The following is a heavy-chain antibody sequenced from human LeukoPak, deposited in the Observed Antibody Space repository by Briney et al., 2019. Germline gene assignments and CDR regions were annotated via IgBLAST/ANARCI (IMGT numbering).Heavy chain of an antibody. CDR1: GYSFSNYW. CDR3: ARHALPVTGTTSLNWFDS. CDR2: IHSGDSDT. Sequence: GESLKISCEGFGYSFSNYWIGWVRQVPGKGLERVGLIHSGDSDTRYSPSFQGQVTISVDKSFNTAYLRWGSLKASDTAIYYCARHALPVTGTTSLNWFDSWGQGTLVTVSS. V-gene: IGHV5-51*01. J-gene: IGHJ5*01. D-gene: IGHD1-20*01.